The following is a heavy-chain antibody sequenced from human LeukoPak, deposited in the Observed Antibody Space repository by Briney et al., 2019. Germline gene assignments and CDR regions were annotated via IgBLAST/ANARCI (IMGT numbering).Heavy chain of an antibody. CDR3: ARNRYYYGSGNYGVPNWFDP. V-gene: IGHV4-34*01. D-gene: IGHD3-10*01. J-gene: IGHJ5*02. CDR1: GGSFSGYY. CDR2: INHSGST. Sequence: SETLSLTCAVYGGSFSGYYWSWIRQPPRKGLEWIGEINHSGSTYYNPSPKSRVTISVDTSKNQFSLKLNPVTAADTAVYYCARNRYYYGSGNYGVPNWFDPWGQGTLVTVSS.